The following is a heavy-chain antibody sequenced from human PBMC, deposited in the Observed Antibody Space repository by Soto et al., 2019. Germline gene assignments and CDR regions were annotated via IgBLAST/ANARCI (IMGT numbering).Heavy chain of an antibody. CDR1: GGSVSSGSYY. V-gene: IGHV4-61*01. Sequence: PSETLSLTCTVSGGSVSSGSYYWTWIRQPPGKGLEWIGYIYYSGSTTYNPSLKSRVTISVDTSKNQFSLKLTSVTAADTAVYYCARDIRGYSRAFDYWGQGTLVTVSS. CDR2: IYYSGST. J-gene: IGHJ4*02. CDR3: ARDIRGYSRAFDY. D-gene: IGHD5-18*01.